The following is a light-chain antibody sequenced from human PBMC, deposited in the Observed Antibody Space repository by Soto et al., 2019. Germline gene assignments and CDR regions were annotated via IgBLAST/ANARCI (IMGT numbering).Light chain of an antibody. V-gene: IGLV1-40*01. Sequence: QLVLTQPPSVSGAPGQRVTISCTGSSSNIGAGHDVHWYQQLPGTAPKLLMYGDTNRRSGVPDRFSGSKSGTSASLAITGLQAEDEADYYCQSYDSSLSGSVFGGGTQLTVL. CDR3: QSYDSSLSGSV. CDR1: SSNIGAGHD. CDR2: GDT. J-gene: IGLJ3*02.